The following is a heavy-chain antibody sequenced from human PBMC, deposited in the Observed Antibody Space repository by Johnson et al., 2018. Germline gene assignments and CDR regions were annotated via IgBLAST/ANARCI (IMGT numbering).Heavy chain of an antibody. V-gene: IGHV3-73*01. J-gene: IGHJ3*02. CDR2: IRSKANSYAT. D-gene: IGHD3-22*01. CDR3: NIHWFYYDDINYFPWAVVI. Sequence: EVQLVETGGGVVQPGRSLRLSCAASGFTFSSYAMHWVRQAPGKGLEWVGRIRSKANSYATAYAASVKGRFTISREDSKNTAYLQMNSLKTEDTAVYYCNIHWFYYDDINYFPWAVVIWGQGTIVTVSS. CDR1: GFTFSSYA.